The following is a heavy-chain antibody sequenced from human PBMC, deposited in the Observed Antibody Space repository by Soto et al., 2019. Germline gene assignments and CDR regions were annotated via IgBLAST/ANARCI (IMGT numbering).Heavy chain of an antibody. CDR1: GFTFSDYY. V-gene: IGHV3-11*01. Sequence: GSLRLSCAASGFTFSDYYMSWIRQAPGKGLEWVSYISSSGSTIYYADSVKGRFTISRDNAKNSLYLQMNSLIAEDTAVYYCARDRTSGWFGDASWFDPWGQGTLVTVSS. CDR2: ISSSGSTI. J-gene: IGHJ5*02. D-gene: IGHD3-10*01. CDR3: ARDRTSGWFGDASWFDP.